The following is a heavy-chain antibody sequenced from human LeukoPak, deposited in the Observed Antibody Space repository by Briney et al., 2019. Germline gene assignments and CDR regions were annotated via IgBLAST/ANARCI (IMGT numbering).Heavy chain of an antibody. CDR3: ARVLYVWGSYRYFDY. CDR1: GYTFTSYG. Sequence: ASVKVSCKAAGYTFTSYGICWVRQAPGQGLEGMGWISAYNGNTNYAQKLQGRVTMTTDTSTSTAYMELRSLRSDDTAVYYCARVLYVWGSYRYFDYWGQGTLVTVSS. D-gene: IGHD3-16*02. V-gene: IGHV1-18*01. J-gene: IGHJ4*02. CDR2: ISAYNGNT.